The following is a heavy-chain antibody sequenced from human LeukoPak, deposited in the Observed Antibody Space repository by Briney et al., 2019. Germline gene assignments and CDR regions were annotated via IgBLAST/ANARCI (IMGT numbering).Heavy chain of an antibody. J-gene: IGHJ6*03. D-gene: IGHD4-17*01. CDR2: ISHSGAT. CDR1: GGSFSGYY. CDR3: ARHGNGDYTRYYYYYYMDV. V-gene: IGHV4-34*01. Sequence: SETLSLTCAVYGGSFSGYYWSWIRQPPGEGLEWIGDISHSGATNYNPSLKSRVTISVDTSKNQFSLKLTSVTAADTAVYYCARHGNGDYTRYYYYYYMDVWGKGTTVTISS.